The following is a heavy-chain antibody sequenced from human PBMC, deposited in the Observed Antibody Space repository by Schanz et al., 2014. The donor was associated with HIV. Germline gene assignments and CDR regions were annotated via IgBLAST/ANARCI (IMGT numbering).Heavy chain of an antibody. CDR3: ARRNISSPLDH. Sequence: WTWIRQYPGRGLEWLGYVSYSGGAYYNPSLRSRIAISMDTSRNQFSLKLSSVTAADTAVYFCARRNISSPLDHWGQGTLVTVSS. D-gene: IGHD3-9*01. J-gene: IGHJ5*02. V-gene: IGHV4-31*02. CDR2: VSYSGGA.